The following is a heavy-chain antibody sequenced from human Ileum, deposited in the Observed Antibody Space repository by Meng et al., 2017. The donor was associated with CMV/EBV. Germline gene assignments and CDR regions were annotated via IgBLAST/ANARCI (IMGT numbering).Heavy chain of an antibody. CDR1: GGSVSSYY. V-gene: IGHV4-59*02. J-gene: IGHJ3*02. CDR2: IYYSGST. CDR3: AREAFLDDFDI. D-gene: IGHD3-3*02. Sequence: SETLSLTCTVSGGSVSSYYWSWIRQSPEKGLEWIGYIYYSGSTNYNPSFKSRVTISVDTSKNHISVKLSSVTAADTAIYYCAREAFLDDFDIWGQGTMVTVSS.